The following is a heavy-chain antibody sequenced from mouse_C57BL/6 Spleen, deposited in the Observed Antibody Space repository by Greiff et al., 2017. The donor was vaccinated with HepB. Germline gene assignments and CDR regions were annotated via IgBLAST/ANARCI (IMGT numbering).Heavy chain of an antibody. CDR3: ARWTFLYGAWFAY. CDR2: IYPGDGDT. J-gene: IGHJ3*01. D-gene: IGHD1-2*01. CDR1: GYAFSSSW. V-gene: IGHV1-82*01. Sequence: VKLMESGPELVKPGASVKISCKASGYAFSSSWMNWVKQRPGKGLEWIGRIYPGDGDTNYNEKFKGKATFTAVTSSNTAYMQLSSLTTEDSAIYYCARWTFLYGAWFAYWGQGTLVTVSA.